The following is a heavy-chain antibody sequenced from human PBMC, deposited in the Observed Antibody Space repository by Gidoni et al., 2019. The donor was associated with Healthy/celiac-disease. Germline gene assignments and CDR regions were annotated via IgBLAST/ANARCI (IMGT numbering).Heavy chain of an antibody. D-gene: IGHD3-22*01. V-gene: IGHV1-69*01. CDR3: ARGLTMIGPRWFDP. CDR2: IIPNFGTA. Sequence: QAQLVQSGAEVKKPGSSVKVSCKASGGTFSSYAISWVRQAPGQGLEWMGGIIPNFGTANYAQKFQGRVTITADESTGTAYMELSSLRSEDTAVYYCARGLTMIGPRWFDPWGQGTLVTVSS. J-gene: IGHJ5*02. CDR1: GGTFSSYA.